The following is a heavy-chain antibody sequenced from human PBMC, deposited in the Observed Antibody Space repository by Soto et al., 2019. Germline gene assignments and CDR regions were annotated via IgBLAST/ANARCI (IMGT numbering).Heavy chain of an antibody. V-gene: IGHV3-30*09. D-gene: IGHD3-22*01. Sequence: QVQLVESGGGVVQPGRSLRLSCAASGFTFSRYAMHWVRQAPGKGLEWVSFISYDGSNKFYADSVKGRFAISRDNSKNTVYLQMNSLRAEATAVYYCARDRSMIVVVPGYWGQGTLVTVSS. CDR2: ISYDGSNK. CDR3: ARDRSMIVVVPGY. J-gene: IGHJ4*02. CDR1: GFTFSRYA.